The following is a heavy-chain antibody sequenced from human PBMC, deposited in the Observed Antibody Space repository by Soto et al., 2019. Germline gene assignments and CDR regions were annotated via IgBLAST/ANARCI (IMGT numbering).Heavy chain of an antibody. CDR1: GFTFNYYW. Sequence: EVQLVESEGGLVQRGGSLRLSCAASGFTFNYYWMHWVRQAPGQGLVWVSHIHSDGSSTTYADSVKGRFTISRDNAKNTLYLQMNSRRAEDTAGYYCARGDKGGFDLWGQGTTVTVSS. D-gene: IGHD2-21*02. CDR3: ARGDKGGFDL. CDR2: IHSDGSST. J-gene: IGHJ3*01. V-gene: IGHV3-74*01.